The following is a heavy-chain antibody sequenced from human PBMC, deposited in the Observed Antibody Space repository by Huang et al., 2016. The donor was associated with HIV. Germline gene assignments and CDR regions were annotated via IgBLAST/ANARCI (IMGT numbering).Heavy chain of an antibody. CDR2: IYPGDSDT. J-gene: IGHJ3*02. CDR3: ARQGVGDFVVEPTGLGAFDI. Sequence: EVQLVQSGAVVKKPGESLKISCQGSGYTFNGYWIGWVRQMPGKGLEWMGIIYPGDSDTTYSPSFQGQVTISADKSISTAYLQWSGLKASDIAMYYCARQGVGDFVVEPTGLGAFDIWGQGTMVTVSS. CDR1: GYTFNGYW. D-gene: IGHD2-2*01. V-gene: IGHV5-51*01.